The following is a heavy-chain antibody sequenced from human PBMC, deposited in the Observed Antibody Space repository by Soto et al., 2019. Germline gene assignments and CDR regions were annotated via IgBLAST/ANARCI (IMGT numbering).Heavy chain of an antibody. CDR2: IIPIFGTT. CDR1: GGTFSSYT. CDR3: ARYASSGNNSVWYTFDP. V-gene: IGHV1-69*13. Sequence: ASVKVSCKASGGTFSSYTINWVRQAPGQGLEWMGGIIPIFGTTNYAKKFQGRVAITADESTSTAYMELSSLRSEDTAVYYCARYASSGNNSVWYTFDPWGQGTLVTVSS. D-gene: IGHD6-19*01. J-gene: IGHJ5*02.